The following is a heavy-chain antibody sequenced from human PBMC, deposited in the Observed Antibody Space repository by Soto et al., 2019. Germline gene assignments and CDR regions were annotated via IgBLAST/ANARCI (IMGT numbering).Heavy chain of an antibody. V-gene: IGHV1-69*06. CDR3: ASAGWDYGDYLASFDL. D-gene: IGHD4-17*01. CDR1: GGTFSSYA. Sequence: QVQLVQSGAEVKKPGSSVKVSCKASGGTFSSYAIRWVRQAPGQGLEWMGGIIPIFGTANYAQKFQGRVTITADKSTSTAYMELSSLRSEDTAVYYCASAGWDYGDYLASFDLWGRGTLVTVSS. CDR2: IIPIFGTA. J-gene: IGHJ2*01.